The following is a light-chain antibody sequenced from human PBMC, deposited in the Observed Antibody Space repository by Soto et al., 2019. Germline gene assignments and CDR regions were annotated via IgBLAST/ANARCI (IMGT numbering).Light chain of an antibody. J-gene: IGLJ1*01. CDR1: SIDVDDY. CDR3: CAHVGSSTYV. CDR2: DVT. V-gene: IGLV2-11*01. Sequence: QSALTQPRSVSGSPGQSVTISCSGTSIDVDDYVSWYQQHLGKAPKVIIYDVTERPSGVPDRFSGSKSGNAASLTVSGLQAEDEADYYCCAHVGSSTYVFGSGTKLTVL.